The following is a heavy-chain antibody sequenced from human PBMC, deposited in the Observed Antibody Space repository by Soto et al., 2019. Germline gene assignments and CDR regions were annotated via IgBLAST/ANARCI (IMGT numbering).Heavy chain of an antibody. CDR1: GFRFSSYS. J-gene: IGHJ4*02. Sequence: GGPLRHSCADSGFRFSSYSMSWVRQTPGKGLEWVAAITATGDRTYYADSVTGRFTISRDNSKKTHYLQMTSLRAEDTAMYYCATMNGYFEYWGQGTPVTVSS. D-gene: IGHD3-22*01. CDR2: ITATGDRT. V-gene: IGHV3-23*01. CDR3: ATMNGYFEY.